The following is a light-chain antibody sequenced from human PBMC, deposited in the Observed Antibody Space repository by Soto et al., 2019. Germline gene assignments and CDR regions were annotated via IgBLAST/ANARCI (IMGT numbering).Light chain of an antibody. J-gene: IGKJ1*01. Sequence: MAYSPCGLSEYIRKRGTITCRASQSISIWLACYQQKPVKAPKLLIYAASSLESGVPSRFSGSGSGTEFTLTIISLQSADFAVYYCKQFNTWPPETFGQGTKVDI. CDR1: QSISIW. V-gene: IGKV1-5*03. CDR2: AAS. CDR3: KQFNTWPPET.